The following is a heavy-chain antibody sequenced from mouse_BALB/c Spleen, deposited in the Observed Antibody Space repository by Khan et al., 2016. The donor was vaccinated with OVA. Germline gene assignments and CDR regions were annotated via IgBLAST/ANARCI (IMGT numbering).Heavy chain of an antibody. CDR1: GYTFTSYW. Sequence: DLVKPGASVKLSCKASGYTFTSYWINWIKQRTGQGLEWIGRIAPGSGSTSYNEMFKNKAILTVDTFSSTAYIQFSSLSSEDSAVFFSAISNYYDSGLYAIDYWGQGTSVTVSS. J-gene: IGHJ4*01. V-gene: IGHV1S41*01. CDR2: IAPGSGST. D-gene: IGHD1-1*02. CDR3: AISNYYDSGLYAIDY.